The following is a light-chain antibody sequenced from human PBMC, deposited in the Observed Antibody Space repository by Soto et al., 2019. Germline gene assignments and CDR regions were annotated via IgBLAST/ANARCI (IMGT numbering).Light chain of an antibody. V-gene: IGKV1-9*01. CDR2: AAS. CDR1: QGIASY. Sequence: QLTQSPSSLSASVGDRVTITCRASQGIASYLAWYQQKPGQAPNLLIYAASTLQSGVPSRFSGSGSGTDFTLTISSLQPEGFATYYCQQLNSYPLTFGGGTKVEI. CDR3: QQLNSYPLT. J-gene: IGKJ4*01.